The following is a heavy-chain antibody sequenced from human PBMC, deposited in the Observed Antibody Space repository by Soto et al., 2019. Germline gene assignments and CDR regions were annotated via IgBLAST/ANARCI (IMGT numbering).Heavy chain of an antibody. CDR3: ARGGDYADPFDF. CDR2: TYSSGST. CDR1: GGYISGYY. D-gene: IGHD4-17*01. V-gene: IGHV4-59*01. Sequence: QVQLQESGPGLVKPAETLSLTCTFSGGYISGYYWTWIRQPPGKGLEWIGFTYSSGSTTSNPSLKSRVSISIDTSRKEFSLKLTSVTPADTAVYYCARGGDYADPFDFWGQGTLVTVSS. J-gene: IGHJ4*02.